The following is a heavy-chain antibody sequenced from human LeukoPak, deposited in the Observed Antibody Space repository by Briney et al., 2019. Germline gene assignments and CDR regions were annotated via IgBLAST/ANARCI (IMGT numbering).Heavy chain of an antibody. D-gene: IGHD4-17*01. CDR1: GGSISSSSFY. V-gene: IGHV4-39*07. J-gene: IGHJ4*02. Sequence: SESLSLTCTVSGGSISSSSFYWGWIRQPPGKGLEWIGSIYYSGSTYYNPSLKNRVTISVDTSKNQFSLKLSSVTAADTAVYYCASEYGETYWGQGTLVTVSS. CDR2: IYYSGST. CDR3: ASEYGETY.